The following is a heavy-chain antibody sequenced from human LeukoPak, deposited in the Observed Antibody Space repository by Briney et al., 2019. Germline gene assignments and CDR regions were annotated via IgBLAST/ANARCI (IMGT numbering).Heavy chain of an antibody. J-gene: IGHJ6*03. CDR2: IYYSGSTS. CDR1: GGSISSYY. V-gene: IGHV4-59*01. D-gene: IGHD1-14*01. Sequence: SETLSLTCTVSGGSISSYYWGWIRQPPGKGLEWIGYIYYSGSTSNYNPSLKSRVTISVDTSKSEFSLKLSSVTAADTAVYYCARLVRNYYYYMDVWSKGTTVTVSS. CDR3: ARLVRNYYYYMDV.